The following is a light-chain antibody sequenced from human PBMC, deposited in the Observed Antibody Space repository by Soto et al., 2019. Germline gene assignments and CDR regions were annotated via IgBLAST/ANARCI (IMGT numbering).Light chain of an antibody. V-gene: IGLV2-8*01. Sequence: QSALTQPHSASGSPGQSVTSSCTGNTSDIGAYNYVSWYQQRQGKAPKLIIYEVTRRPSGVHDRIFGSKSYTTASLTVSGLQAEDEADYYCSSFASTINFVFGTGTKLTVL. CDR2: EVT. J-gene: IGLJ1*01. CDR1: TSDIGAYNY. CDR3: SSFASTINFV.